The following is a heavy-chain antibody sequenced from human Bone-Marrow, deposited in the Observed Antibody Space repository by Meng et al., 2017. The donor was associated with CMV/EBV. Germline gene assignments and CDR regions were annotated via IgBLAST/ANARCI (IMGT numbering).Heavy chain of an antibody. D-gene: IGHD5-18*01. CDR3: ARRIQLWLRAYYYYGMDV. J-gene: IGHJ6*01. CDR1: GGPFSGYY. Sequence: SETLSLTCAVYGGPFSGYYWSWIRQPPGKGLEWIGEINHSGSTNYNPSLKSRVIISADTSMNQFSLKLSSVTAADTAVYYCARRIQLWLRAYYYYGMDVWGQGTTVTGSS. CDR2: INHSGST. V-gene: IGHV4-34*01.